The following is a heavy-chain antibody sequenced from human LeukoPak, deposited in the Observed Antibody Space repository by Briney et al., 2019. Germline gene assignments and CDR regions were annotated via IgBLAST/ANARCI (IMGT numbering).Heavy chain of an antibody. J-gene: IGHJ3*02. V-gene: IGHV4-39*07. CDR1: GGSISSSSYY. Sequence: PSETLSLTCTVSGGSISSSSYYWGWIRQPPGKGLEWIGSIYYSGSTYYNPSLKSRVTISVDTSKNQFSLKLSSVTAADTAVYYCAIYKGPAANDAFDIWGQGTMVTVSS. D-gene: IGHD2-2*01. CDR2: IYYSGST. CDR3: AIYKGPAANDAFDI.